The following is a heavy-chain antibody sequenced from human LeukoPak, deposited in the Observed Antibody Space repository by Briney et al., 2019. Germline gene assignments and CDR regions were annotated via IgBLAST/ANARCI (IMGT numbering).Heavy chain of an antibody. CDR2: INPNSGGT. J-gene: IGHJ5*02. D-gene: IGHD2-15*01. CDR1: GYTFTSYG. V-gene: IGHV1-2*04. CDR3: ARDRPGYCSGGSCPSFELDP. Sequence: ASVKVSCKASGYTFTSYGISWVRQAPGQGLERMGWINPNSGGTNYAQKFQGWVTMTRDTSISTAYMELSRLRSDDTAVYYCARDRPGYCSGGSCPSFELDPWGQGTLVTVSS.